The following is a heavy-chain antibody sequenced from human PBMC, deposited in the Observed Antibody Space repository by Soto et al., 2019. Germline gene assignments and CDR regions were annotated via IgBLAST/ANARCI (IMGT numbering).Heavy chain of an antibody. D-gene: IGHD4-17*01. CDR1: GYTFIRNA. CDR2: INAGNGNA. V-gene: IGHV1-3*01. J-gene: IGHJ4*02. Sequence: QVPLVQSGAEVKEPGASVKVSCKASGYTFIRNAIHWVRQAPGQRLEWMGWINAGNGNAKYSQKFQGRVTITRDTSASTAYMELSGLRSEDTAVYYCASGIDYGEFEYWGQGTLVTVSS. CDR3: ASGIDYGEFEY.